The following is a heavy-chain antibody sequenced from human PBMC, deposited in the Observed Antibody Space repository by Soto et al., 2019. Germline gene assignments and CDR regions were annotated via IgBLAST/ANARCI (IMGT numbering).Heavy chain of an antibody. CDR2: ISGSGGST. CDR1: GFTFSSYA. J-gene: IGHJ4*02. V-gene: IGHV3-23*01. D-gene: IGHD3-10*01. Sequence: GGSLRLSCAASGFTFSSYAMSWVRQAPGKGLEWVSAISGSGGSTYYADSVKGRFTISRDNSKSTLYLQMNSLRAEDTAVYYCAKVDYYYGSGSYSHFDYWGQGTLVTVSS. CDR3: AKVDYYYGSGSYSHFDY.